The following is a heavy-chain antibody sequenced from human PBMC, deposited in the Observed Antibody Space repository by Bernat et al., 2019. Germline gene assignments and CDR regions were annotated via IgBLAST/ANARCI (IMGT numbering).Heavy chain of an antibody. CDR3: AKEGVSSTDFDY. CDR2: SSGIGGRT. CDR1: GFTFSSYA. V-gene: IGHV3-23*01. D-gene: IGHD5/OR15-5a*01. J-gene: IGHJ4*02. Sequence: EVQLLESGGGLVQPGGSLRLSCAASGFTFSSYAMSWVRQAPGKGLEWVCASSGIGGRTYYADSVNGRFTISRENSKNTLYLQMNSLRAEDTAVYYCAKEGVSSTDFDYWGQGTLVTVSS.